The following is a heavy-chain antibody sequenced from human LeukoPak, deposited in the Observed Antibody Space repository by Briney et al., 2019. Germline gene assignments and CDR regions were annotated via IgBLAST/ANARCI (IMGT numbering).Heavy chain of an antibody. CDR3: TTDLFWEYYYGAFDI. J-gene: IGHJ3*02. CDR1: GFTFGDYA. V-gene: IGHV3-15*01. D-gene: IGHD3-10*01. Sequence: GRSLRLSCTASGFTFGDYAMSWVRQAPGKGLEWVGRIKSKTDGGTTDYAAPVKGRFTISRDNSKNTLYLQMNSLKTEDTAVYYCTTDLFWEYYYGAFDIWGQGTMVTVSS. CDR2: IKSKTDGGTT.